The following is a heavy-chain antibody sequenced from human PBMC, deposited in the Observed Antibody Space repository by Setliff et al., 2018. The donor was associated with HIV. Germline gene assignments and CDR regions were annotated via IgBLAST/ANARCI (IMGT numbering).Heavy chain of an antibody. CDR3: ARRPPYSSSPRDFFDF. D-gene: IGHD6-6*01. CDR2: ISHSGGT. J-gene: IGHJ4*02. V-gene: IGHV4-34*01. CDR1: GGPFSDFF. Sequence: KTSETLSLTCAVSGGPFSDFFWTWVRQPPGEGLEWIGEISHSGGTNYNPSLESRLTISIDTSRNQFSLRLTSVSVADTAVYFCARRPPYSSSPRDFFDFWGPGTLVTVSS.